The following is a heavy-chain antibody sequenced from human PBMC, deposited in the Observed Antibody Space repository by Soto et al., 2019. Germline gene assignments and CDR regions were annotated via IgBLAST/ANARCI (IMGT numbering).Heavy chain of an antibody. CDR2: IDPSDSQT. CDR3: ARQIYDSDTGPNFQYYFDS. CDR1: GDSFAGYW. V-gene: IGHV5-10-1*01. D-gene: IGHD3-22*01. Sequence: PGGSLKISCNGSGDSFAGYWITWVRQKPWKGLEWMGRIDPSDSQTYYSPSFRGHVTISVTKSITTVFLQWSSLRASDTAMYYCARQIYDSDTGPNFQYYFDSWGQGTPVTVS. J-gene: IGHJ4*02.